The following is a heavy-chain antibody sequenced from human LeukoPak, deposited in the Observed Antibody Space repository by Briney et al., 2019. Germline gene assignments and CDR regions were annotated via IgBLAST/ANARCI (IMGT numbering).Heavy chain of an antibody. D-gene: IGHD3-3*01. CDR3: ARVGYDFWSGYYTGRYYYYMDV. Sequence: SETLSLTCTVSGGSISSYYWSWIRQPPGKGLEWIGYIYYSGSTNYNPSLKSRVTISVDTSKNQFSLKLSSVTAADTAVYYCARVGYDFWSGYYTGRYYYYMDVWGKGTTVTVSS. V-gene: IGHV4-59*01. CDR2: IYYSGST. J-gene: IGHJ6*03. CDR1: GGSISSYY.